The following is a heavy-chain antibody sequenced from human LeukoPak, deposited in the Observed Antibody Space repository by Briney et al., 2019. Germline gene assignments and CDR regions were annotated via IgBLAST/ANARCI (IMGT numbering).Heavy chain of an antibody. CDR1: GFTFSSHW. D-gene: IGHD5-24*01. Sequence: GGSLRLSCAASGFTFSSHWMHWVRQAPGKGLVWVSRINSDGSSISYADSVKGRFTISRDNAKNTLYLQMNSLRAEDTAVYYCAKDRGDGYYYYGMDVWGQGTTVTVSS. CDR3: AKDRGDGYYYYGMDV. J-gene: IGHJ6*02. CDR2: INSDGSSI. V-gene: IGHV3-74*01.